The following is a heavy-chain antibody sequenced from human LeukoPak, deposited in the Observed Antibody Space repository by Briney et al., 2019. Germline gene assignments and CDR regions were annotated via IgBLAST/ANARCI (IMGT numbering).Heavy chain of an antibody. CDR1: GGTFSSYA. Sequence: ASVKVSCKASGGTFSSYAIDWVRQATGQGLEWMGWMNPNSGNTGYAQKFQGRVTITRNTSKSTAYMELSSLRSEDTAVYYCARAPRITMVRGVIYWFDPWGQGTLVTVSS. CDR3: ARAPRITMVRGVIYWFDP. CDR2: MNPNSGNT. V-gene: IGHV1-8*03. D-gene: IGHD3-10*01. J-gene: IGHJ5*02.